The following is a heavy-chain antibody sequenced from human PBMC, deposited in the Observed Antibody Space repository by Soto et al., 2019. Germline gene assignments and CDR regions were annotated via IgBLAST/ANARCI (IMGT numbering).Heavy chain of an antibody. CDR1: GFTFSSYA. CDR2: ISGSGGST. D-gene: IGHD1-26*01. V-gene: IGHV3-23*01. CDR3: AKDLGGYAWELQDALYPCFDY. Sequence: EVQLLESGGGLVQPGGSLRLSCAASGFTFSSYAMSWVRQAAGEGLEWVSGISGSGGSTYYADSVKGRFTISRDNSKNTLYLPMNSARGADTAVYYSAKDLGGYAWELQDALYPCFDYWGQRSLVVVSS. J-gene: IGHJ4*02.